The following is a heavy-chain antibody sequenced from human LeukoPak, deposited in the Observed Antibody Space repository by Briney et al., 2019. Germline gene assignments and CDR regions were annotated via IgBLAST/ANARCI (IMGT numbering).Heavy chain of an antibody. Sequence: GGSLRLSCAASGFTFSSHSMNWVRQTPGKGLEWVSYISSGSSARYYADSVKGRFTISRDDARNSLYLQMNSLRAEDTAVYYCARMSGSRLPGYWGQGTLVTVSS. CDR3: ARMSGSRLPGY. CDR1: GFTFSSHS. D-gene: IGHD3-3*01. CDR2: ISSGSSAR. J-gene: IGHJ4*02. V-gene: IGHV3-48*01.